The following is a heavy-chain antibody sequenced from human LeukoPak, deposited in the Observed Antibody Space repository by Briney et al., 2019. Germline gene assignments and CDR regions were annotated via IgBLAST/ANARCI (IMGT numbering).Heavy chain of an antibody. V-gene: IGHV3-9*01. CDR1: GFTFDDYA. CDR3: ALGGAITMVRGGDAFDI. Sequence: GRSLRLSCAASGFTFDDYAMHWVRQAPGKGLEWVSGISWNSGSIGYADSVKGRFTISRDNSKNTLYLQMNSLRAEDTAVYYCALGGAITMVRGGDAFDIWGQGTMVTVSS. J-gene: IGHJ3*02. CDR2: ISWNSGSI. D-gene: IGHD3-10*01.